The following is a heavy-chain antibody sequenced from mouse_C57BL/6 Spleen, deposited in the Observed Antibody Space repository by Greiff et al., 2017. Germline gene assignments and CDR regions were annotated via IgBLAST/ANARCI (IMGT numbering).Heavy chain of an antibody. J-gene: IGHJ4*01. CDR3: ARVYYYAMDY. CDR2: IDPSDSYT. Sequence: VQLQQPGAELVRPGTSVKLSCKASGYTFTSYWMHWVKQRPGQGLEWIGVIDPSDSYTNYNQKFKGKATLTVDTSSSTAYMQLSSLTSEDSAVYYCARVYYYAMDYWGQGTSVTVSS. CDR1: GYTFTSYW. V-gene: IGHV1-59*01.